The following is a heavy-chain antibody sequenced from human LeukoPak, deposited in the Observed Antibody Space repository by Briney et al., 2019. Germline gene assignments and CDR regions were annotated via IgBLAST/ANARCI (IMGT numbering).Heavy chain of an antibody. Sequence: SQTPSLTCTVSGGSISSGDYYWSWIRQPPGKGLEWIGYIYYSGSTYYNPSLKSRVTISVDTSKNQFSLKLSSVTAADTAVYYCARTDIVVVPAAISWFDPWGQGTLVTVSS. CDR3: ARTDIVVVPAAISWFDP. CDR1: GGSISSGDYY. J-gene: IGHJ5*02. D-gene: IGHD2-2*02. CDR2: IYYSGST. V-gene: IGHV4-30-4*08.